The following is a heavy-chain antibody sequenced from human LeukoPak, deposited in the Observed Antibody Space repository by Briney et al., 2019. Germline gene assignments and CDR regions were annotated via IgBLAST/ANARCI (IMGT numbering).Heavy chain of an antibody. Sequence: ASVKVSCKASGYTFTSYYMHWVRQAPGQGLEWMGIINHSGGSTSYAQKFQGRVTMTSDTSTSTVYMELSNLRSEDTAVYYCARIIVGAIDAFDIWGPGTMVTVSS. CDR2: INHSGGST. J-gene: IGHJ3*02. D-gene: IGHD1-26*01. CDR3: ARIIVGAIDAFDI. CDR1: GYTFTSYY. V-gene: IGHV1-46*03.